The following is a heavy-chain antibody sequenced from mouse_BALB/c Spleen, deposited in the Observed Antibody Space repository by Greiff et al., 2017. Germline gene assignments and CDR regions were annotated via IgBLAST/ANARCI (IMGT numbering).Heavy chain of an antibody. CDR3: TRDYAY. Sequence: DVMLVESGGGLVQPGGSMKLSCVASGFTFSNYWMNWVRQSPEKGLEWVAEIRLKSNNYATHYAESVKGRFTISRDDSKSSVYLQMNNLRAEDTGIYYCTRDYAYWGQGTLVTVSA. D-gene: IGHD2-13*01. CDR2: IRLKSNNYAT. V-gene: IGHV6-6*02. J-gene: IGHJ3*01. CDR1: GFTFSNYW.